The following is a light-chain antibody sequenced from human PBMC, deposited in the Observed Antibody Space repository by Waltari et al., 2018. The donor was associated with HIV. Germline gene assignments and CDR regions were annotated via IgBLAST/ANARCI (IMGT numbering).Light chain of an antibody. CDR1: QSLLHSDGRTY. Sequence: DIVMTQTPVSLSVTPGQPASISCKSSQSLLHSDGRTYLYWYLQRPGQAPQPLMYGVSTRFAGVPDRFSGSGSGTDFTLRISRVEAEDVGVYYCMQTVQLSWTFGQGTKVQIK. CDR2: GVS. CDR3: MQTVQLSWT. J-gene: IGKJ1*01. V-gene: IGKV2D-29*01.